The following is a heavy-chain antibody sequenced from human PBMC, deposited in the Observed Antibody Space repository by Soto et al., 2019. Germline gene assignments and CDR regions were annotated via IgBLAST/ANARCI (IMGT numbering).Heavy chain of an antibody. CDR1: GGSISSYY. V-gene: IGHV4-59*01. CDR3: ARQAAAGLDY. Sequence: SETLSLTCAVSGGSISSYYWSWIRQSPGKGLEWIGYIHYSGSTKSNPSLKSRVTISVDTSRNQVSLKLSSVTAADSAVYFCARQAAAGLDYWGQGTLVTVSS. CDR2: IHYSGST. J-gene: IGHJ4*02. D-gene: IGHD6-13*01.